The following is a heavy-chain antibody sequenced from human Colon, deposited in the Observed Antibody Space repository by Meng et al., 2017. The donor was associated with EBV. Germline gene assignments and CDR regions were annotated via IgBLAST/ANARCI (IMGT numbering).Heavy chain of an antibody. D-gene: IGHD6-19*01. Sequence: QLQLQESGPGLVKPSXXXXLPCTVSGGSINSSGYYWGWNRQPPGKGLEWIGEIYHSGGTNYNPSLRGRVTISLDKSKNQFSLTLRFVTAADTAVYYCARDPYATGWAGWGQGTLVTVSS. V-gene: IGHV4-39*07. CDR1: GGSINSSGYY. CDR3: ARDPYATGWAG. CDR2: IYHSGGT. J-gene: IGHJ4*02.